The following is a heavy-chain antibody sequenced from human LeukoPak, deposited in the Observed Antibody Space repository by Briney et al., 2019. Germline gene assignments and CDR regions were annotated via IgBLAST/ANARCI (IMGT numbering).Heavy chain of an antibody. V-gene: IGHV3-30-3*01. CDR2: ISYDGDHK. Sequence: PGRSLRLSCAASGFTLSSYAMHWVRQAPGKGLEWVAVISYDGDHKYYADSVKGRFTISRDNSKNTLYLQMNSLRAEDTAVYYCARSITMVRGNFDYWGQGTLVTVSS. CDR1: GFTLSSYA. J-gene: IGHJ4*02. CDR3: ARSITMVRGNFDY. D-gene: IGHD3-10*01.